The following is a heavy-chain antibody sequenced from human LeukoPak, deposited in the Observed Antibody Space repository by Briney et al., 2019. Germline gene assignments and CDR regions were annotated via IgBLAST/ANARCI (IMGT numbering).Heavy chain of an antibody. J-gene: IGHJ4*02. Sequence: GGSLRLSCAASGFTFSNYAMSWVRQAPGKGLEWVSAISGSGDSTHYADSVKGRFTISRDNSKNTLYVQMNSLRAEDTALYFCAQGPKGSSWPFDYWGQGTLVTVSS. D-gene: IGHD6-13*01. V-gene: IGHV3-23*01. CDR3: AQGPKGSSWPFDY. CDR2: ISGSGDST. CDR1: GFTFSNYA.